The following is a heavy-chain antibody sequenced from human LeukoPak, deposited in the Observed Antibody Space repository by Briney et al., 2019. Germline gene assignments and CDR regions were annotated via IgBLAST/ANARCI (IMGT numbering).Heavy chain of an antibody. D-gene: IGHD2/OR15-2a*01. V-gene: IGHV3-30*18. CDR1: GFTFSSYG. CDR3: AKSLFL. Sequence: RGSLRLSCAASGFTFSSYGMHWVRQAPGKGLEWVAVISYDGSNKYYADSVRGRFTISRDNSKNTLYLQMNSLRAEDTAVYYCAKSLFLWGQGTLVTVSS. J-gene: IGHJ4*02. CDR2: ISYDGSNK.